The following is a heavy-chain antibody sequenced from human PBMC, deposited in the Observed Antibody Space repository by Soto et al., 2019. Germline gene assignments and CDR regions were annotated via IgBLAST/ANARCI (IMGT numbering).Heavy chain of an antibody. CDR3: ARSTVTGHHYYGMDV. J-gene: IGHJ6*02. CDR2: ISASGTGT. CDR1: GFSFSTYA. V-gene: IGHV3-23*01. Sequence: GGSLRLSCAASGFSFSTYAMNWVRQSPGKGHEWVSTISASGTGTYYADSVKGRFTISRDNSKNTLYLQMNSLRADAAAVYYCARSTVTGHHYYGMDVWGQGTTVTVSS. D-gene: IGHD5-18*01.